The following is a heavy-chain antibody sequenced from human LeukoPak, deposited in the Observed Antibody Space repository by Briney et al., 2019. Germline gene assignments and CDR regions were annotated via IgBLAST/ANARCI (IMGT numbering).Heavy chain of an antibody. CDR3: AREGGGTIFGVVNYYYYMDV. V-gene: IGHV3-21*01. CDR2: ISSSSSYI. Sequence: AGGSLRLSCAASGFTFSSYSMNWVRQAPGKGLEWVSSISSSSSYIYYADSVKGRFTISRDNAKNSLYLQMNSLRAEDTAVYYCAREGGGTIFGVVNYYYYMDVWGKGTTVTVSS. J-gene: IGHJ6*03. CDR1: GFTFSSYS. D-gene: IGHD3-3*01.